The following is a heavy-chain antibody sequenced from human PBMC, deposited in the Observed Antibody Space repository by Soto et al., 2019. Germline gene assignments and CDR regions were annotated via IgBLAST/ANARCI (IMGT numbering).Heavy chain of an antibody. D-gene: IGHD3-10*01. CDR3: ARTGMVRGVIPSYYFDY. J-gene: IGHJ4*02. CDR1: GFTFSSYS. CDR2: ISSSSSYI. V-gene: IGHV3-21*01. Sequence: SGGSLRLSCAASGFTFSSYSMNWVRQAPGKGLEWVSSISSSSSYIYYADSVKGRFTISRDNAKNSLYLQMNSLRAEDTAVYYCARTGMVRGVIPSYYFDYWGQGTLVTVSS.